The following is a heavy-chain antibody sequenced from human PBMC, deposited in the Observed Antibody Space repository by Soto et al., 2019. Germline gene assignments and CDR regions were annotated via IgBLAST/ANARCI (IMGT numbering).Heavy chain of an antibody. CDR1: GFTFSSYG. V-gene: IGHV3-33*01. CDR2: IWYDGSNK. J-gene: IGHJ6*03. D-gene: IGHD4-17*01. CDR3: AREGGDYSFLDQNYYYYYYYMDV. Sequence: QVQLVESGGGVVQPGRSLRLSCAASGFTFSSYGMHWVRQAPGKGLEWVAVIWYDGSNKYYADSVKGRFTISRDNSKNTLYLQMNSLRAEDTAVYYCAREGGDYSFLDQNYYYYYYYMDVWGKGTTVTVSS.